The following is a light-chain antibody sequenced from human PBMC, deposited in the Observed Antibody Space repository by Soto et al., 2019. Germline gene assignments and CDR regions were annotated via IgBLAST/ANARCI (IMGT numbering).Light chain of an antibody. J-gene: IGLJ1*01. Sequence: QSALTQPPSVSAAPGQRVTISCSGSSSNIGGNSVSWYQQLPGTAPKLLIYDDDKRPSGIPDRFSGSKSGTSDTLGITGFQTGDKADYYCGSWDSSLSAYVFGTGTKVTVL. CDR3: GSWDSSLSAYV. V-gene: IGLV1-51*01. CDR2: DDD. CDR1: SSNIGGNS.